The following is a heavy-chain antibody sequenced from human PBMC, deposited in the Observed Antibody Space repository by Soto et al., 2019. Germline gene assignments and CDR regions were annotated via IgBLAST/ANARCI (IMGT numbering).Heavy chain of an antibody. CDR3: ARDKIPDILTGYYDEY. V-gene: IGHV3-66*01. Sequence: EVQLVESGGGLVQPGGSLRLSCAASGFTASSNYMSWVRQAPGKGLEWVSVIYSVGSTYYADSVKGRFTISRDNSKNTLYLQMNSLRAEDTAVYYCARDKIPDILTGYYDEYWGQGTLVTVSS. D-gene: IGHD3-9*01. J-gene: IGHJ4*02. CDR2: IYSVGST. CDR1: GFTASSNY.